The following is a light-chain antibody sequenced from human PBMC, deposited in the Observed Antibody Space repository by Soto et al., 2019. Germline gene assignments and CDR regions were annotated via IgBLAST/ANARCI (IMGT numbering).Light chain of an antibody. CDR3: QKYYFAPLS. Sequence: DIQLTQSPSSLSASVGDRITITCRPSQDIGHYLAWYQQKPGKTPKLLIYGASTLQSGVPTRFSGSRSGTDFKLNISSLLPEDVATYYCQKYYFAPLSFGGGTKVEIK. V-gene: IGKV1-27*01. CDR2: GAS. CDR1: QDIGHY. J-gene: IGKJ4*01.